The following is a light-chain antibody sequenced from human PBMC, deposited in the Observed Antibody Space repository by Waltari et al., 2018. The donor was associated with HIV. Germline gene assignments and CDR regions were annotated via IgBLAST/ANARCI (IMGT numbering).Light chain of an antibody. J-gene: IGKJ1*01. CDR2: WAS. Sequence: DVVVTQSPDSLAVSLGERAPINCKSSQSVLYSSNNKNYLAWYQQKPGQSPKLLIYWASTRQSGVPDRVRGRGSGTDFTLTISSMQAEDVAVYYCQQYYSIPPWTFGQGTKVEIK. CDR3: QQYYSIPPWT. V-gene: IGKV4-1*01. CDR1: QSVLYSSNNKNY.